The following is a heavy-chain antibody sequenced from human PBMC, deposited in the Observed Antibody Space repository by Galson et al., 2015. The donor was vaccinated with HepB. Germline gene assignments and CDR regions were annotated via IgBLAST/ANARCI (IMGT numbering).Heavy chain of an antibody. J-gene: IGHJ3*02. CDR2: IIPIFGTA. V-gene: IGHV1-69*13. CDR3: AREYCSSTSCYRVDAFDI. CDR1: GGTFSSYA. D-gene: IGHD2-2*02. Sequence: SVKVSCKASGGTFSSYAISWVRRAPGQGLEWMGGIIPIFGTANYAQKFQGRVTITADESTSTAYMELSSLRSEDTAVYYCAREYCSSTSCYRVDAFDIWGHGTMFTVSS.